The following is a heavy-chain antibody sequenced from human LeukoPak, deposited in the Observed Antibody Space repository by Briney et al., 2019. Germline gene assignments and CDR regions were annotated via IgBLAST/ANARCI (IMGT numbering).Heavy chain of an antibody. V-gene: IGHV4-59*08. J-gene: IGHJ4*02. Sequence: PSETLSLTCTVSGGSISSYYWSWIRQPPGKGLEWIGEIAHDGTTNYTPSLKSRVTISVDTSKNQFSLKLSSVTAADTAVYYCAVYYYDSSGYYGPFDYWGQGTLVTVSS. D-gene: IGHD3-22*01. CDR2: IAHDGTT. CDR1: GGSISSYY. CDR3: AVYYYDSSGYYGPFDY.